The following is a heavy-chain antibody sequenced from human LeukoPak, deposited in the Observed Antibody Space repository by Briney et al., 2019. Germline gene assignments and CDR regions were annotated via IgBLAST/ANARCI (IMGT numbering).Heavy chain of an antibody. CDR2: INHSGST. V-gene: IGHV4-34*01. J-gene: IGHJ6*02. CDR1: GGSFSGYY. CDR3: ARGPSTTGRHYYYYGMDV. Sequence: SETLSLTCAVYGGSFSGYYWSWIRQPPGKGLEWIGEINHSGSTNYNPSLKSRVTISVDTSKNQFSLKLSSVTAADTAVYYCARGPSTTGRHYYYYGMDVWGQGTTVTVSS. D-gene: IGHD4-4*01.